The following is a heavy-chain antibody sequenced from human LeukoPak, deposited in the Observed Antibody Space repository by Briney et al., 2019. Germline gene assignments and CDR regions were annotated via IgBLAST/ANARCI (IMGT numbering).Heavy chain of an antibody. J-gene: IGHJ4*02. CDR2: FDPEDGET. V-gene: IGHV1-24*01. D-gene: IGHD6-13*01. Sequence: ASVKVSCKVSGYTLTELSMHWVRQAPGKGLEWMGGFDPEDGETIYAQKFQGRVTMTEDTSTDTAYMELSSLRSEDTAVYYCATDRSVPIAAAARLGYWGQGTLVTVSS. CDR3: ATDRSVPIAAAARLGY. CDR1: GYTLTELS.